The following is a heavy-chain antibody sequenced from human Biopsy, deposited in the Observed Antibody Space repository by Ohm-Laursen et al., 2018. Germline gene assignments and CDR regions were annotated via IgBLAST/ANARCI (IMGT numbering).Heavy chain of an antibody. J-gene: IGHJ4*02. CDR1: GYSFTSYY. V-gene: IGHV1-46*01. CDR2: INPSGSTT. Sequence: GASVKVSCKVSGYSFTSYYMHWVRQAPGQGLEWMGMINPSGSTTSYPQIFQGRVTMTRDTSKSTVYMELSSLRSADTAVYFCARNTGWYGDLYYFDYWGQGTPVTVSS. CDR3: ARNTGWYGDLYYFDY. D-gene: IGHD6-19*01.